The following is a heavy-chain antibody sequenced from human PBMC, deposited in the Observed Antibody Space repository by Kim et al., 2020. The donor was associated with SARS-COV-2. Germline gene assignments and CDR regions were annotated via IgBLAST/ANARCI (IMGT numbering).Heavy chain of an antibody. CDR1: GYIFTNYW. J-gene: IGHJ4*02. D-gene: IGHD2-15*01. CDR2: IDPSDSST. CDR3: ARRRGGFFDY. V-gene: IGHV5-10-1*01. Sequence: GESLKISCKGSGYIFTNYWISWVRQMPGKGVEWMGRIDPSDSSTDYSPSFQGHVTISADKSISTASLQWSTLKASDTAMYYCARRRGGFFDYWGQGILVTVSS.